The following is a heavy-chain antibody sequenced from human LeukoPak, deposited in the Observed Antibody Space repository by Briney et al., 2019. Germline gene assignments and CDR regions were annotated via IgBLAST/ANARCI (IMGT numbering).Heavy chain of an antibody. D-gene: IGHD2-15*01. CDR2: IHAGNGNT. CDR3: ARGSRVVAATRGWFDP. J-gene: IGHJ5*02. Sequence: ASVEVSCKAPGYTFTSYAMHWVRQAPGQRLEWMGWIHAGNGNTKYTQKFQGRVTITRDTSASTAYMELSSLRSEDTAEYYCARGSRVVAATRGWFDPWGQGTLVTVSS. CDR1: GYTFTSYA. V-gene: IGHV1-3*01.